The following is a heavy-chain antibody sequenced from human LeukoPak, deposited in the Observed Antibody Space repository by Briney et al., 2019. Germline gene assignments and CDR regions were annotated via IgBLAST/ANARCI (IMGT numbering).Heavy chain of an antibody. D-gene: IGHD3-10*01. Sequence: ASVKVSCKTSGYTFTSYDLNWVRQAPGQGLEWMGGIIPIFGTANYAQKFQGRVTITADKSTSTAYMELSSLRSEDTAVYYCAIPKGMVRGVIDYWGQGTLVTVSS. J-gene: IGHJ4*02. V-gene: IGHV1-69*06. CDR1: GYTFTSYD. CDR3: AIPKGMVRGVIDY. CDR2: IIPIFGTA.